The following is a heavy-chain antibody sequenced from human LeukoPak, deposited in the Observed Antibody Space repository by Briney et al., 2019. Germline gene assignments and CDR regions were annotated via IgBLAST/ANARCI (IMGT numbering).Heavy chain of an antibody. Sequence: ASVKVSCKASGYTFTGYYMHWVRQAPGQGLEWMGWINPNSGGTNYAQKFQGRVTMTRDTSISTAYMELSRLRSDDTAVYYCARGPVVVITDNWFDPWGQGTLVTVSS. V-gene: IGHV1-2*02. J-gene: IGHJ5*02. D-gene: IGHD3-22*01. CDR3: ARGPVVVITDNWFDP. CDR2: INPNSGGT. CDR1: GYTFTGYY.